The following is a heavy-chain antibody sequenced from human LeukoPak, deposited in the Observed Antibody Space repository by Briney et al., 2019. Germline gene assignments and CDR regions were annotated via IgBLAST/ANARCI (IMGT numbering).Heavy chain of an antibody. V-gene: IGHV4-34*01. J-gene: IGHJ5*02. CDR1: GGSFSGYY. CDR2: INHSGST. Sequence: SETLSLTCAVYGGSFSGYYWSWIRQPPGKGLGWIGEINHSGSTNYNPSLKSRVTISVDTSKNQFSLKLSSVTAADTAVYYCARGHSSGYYRRPQKLNWFDPWGQGTLVTVSS. D-gene: IGHD3-22*01. CDR3: ARGHSSGYYRRPQKLNWFDP.